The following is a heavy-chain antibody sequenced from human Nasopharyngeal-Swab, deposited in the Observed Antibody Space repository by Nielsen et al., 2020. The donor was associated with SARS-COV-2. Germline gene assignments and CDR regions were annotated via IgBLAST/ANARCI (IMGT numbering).Heavy chain of an antibody. Sequence: SETLSLTCTVSGGSISSGGYYWSWIRQHPGKGLEWIGYIYYSGSTYYNPSLKSRVTISVDTSKNQFSLKLSSVTAADTAVYYCARGIVVPAASFDYWGQGTLVTVSS. CDR3: ARGIVVPAASFDY. V-gene: IGHV4-30-4*08. CDR1: GGSISSGGYY. J-gene: IGHJ4*02. CDR2: IYYSGST. D-gene: IGHD2-2*01.